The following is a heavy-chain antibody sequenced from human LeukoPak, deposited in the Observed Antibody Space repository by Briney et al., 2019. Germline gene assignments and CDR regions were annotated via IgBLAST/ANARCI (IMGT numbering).Heavy chain of an antibody. Sequence: GGSLRLSCAASGFTFSSYAMSWVRQAPGEGLEWVSAISGSGGSTYYADSVKGRFTISRDNSKNTLYLQMNSLRAEDTAVYYCAKAYYYGSGTPDRYYFDYWGQGTLVTVSS. CDR1: GFTFSSYA. D-gene: IGHD3-10*01. J-gene: IGHJ4*02. CDR3: AKAYYYGSGTPDRYYFDY. CDR2: ISGSGGST. V-gene: IGHV3-23*01.